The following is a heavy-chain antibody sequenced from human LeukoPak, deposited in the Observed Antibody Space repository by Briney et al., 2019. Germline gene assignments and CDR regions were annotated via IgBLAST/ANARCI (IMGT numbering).Heavy chain of an antibody. CDR3: AGWYSNYVGAYYYYMDV. J-gene: IGHJ6*03. Sequence: GSLRLSCAASGFTFSSYWMSWVRQAPGKGGEGVANIKQDGSEKYYVDSVKGRFTISRDNAKNSLYLQMNSLRAEDTAVYYCAGWYSNYVGAYYYYMDVWGKGTTVTVSS. V-gene: IGHV3-7*01. D-gene: IGHD4-11*01. CDR1: GFTFSSYW. CDR2: IKQDGSEK.